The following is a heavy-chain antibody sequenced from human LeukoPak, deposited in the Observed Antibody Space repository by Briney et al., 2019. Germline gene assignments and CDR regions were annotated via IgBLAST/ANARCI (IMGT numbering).Heavy chain of an antibody. V-gene: IGHV1-18*01. J-gene: IGHJ4*02. D-gene: IGHD3-22*01. Sequence: ASVKVSCKASGYTFNSYGISWVRQAPGQGLEWMGWISAYNGNTNYAQKLQGRVTMTTDTSTSTAYMELRSLRSDDTAVYYCARGEYYYDSSGYCGYWGQGTLVTVSS. CDR1: GYTFNSYG. CDR3: ARGEYYYDSSGYCGY. CDR2: ISAYNGNT.